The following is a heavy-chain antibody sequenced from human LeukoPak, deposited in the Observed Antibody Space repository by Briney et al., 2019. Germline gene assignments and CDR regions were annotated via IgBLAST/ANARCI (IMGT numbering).Heavy chain of an antibody. V-gene: IGHV3-23*01. J-gene: IGHJ6*03. CDR1: GFTFSSYA. CDR3: AKLQAQNYDFWSGDNYYYYYYMDV. CDR2: ISGSGGST. Sequence: PGGSLRLSCAASGFTFSSYAMSWVRQAPGEGLEWVSAISGSGGSTYYADSVKGRFTISRDNSKNTLYLQMNSLRAEDTAVYYCAKLQAQNYDFWSGDNYYYYYYMDVWGKGTTVTVSS. D-gene: IGHD3-3*01.